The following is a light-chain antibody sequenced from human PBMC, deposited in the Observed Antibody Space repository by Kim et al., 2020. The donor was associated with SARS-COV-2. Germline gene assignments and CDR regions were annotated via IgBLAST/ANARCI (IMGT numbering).Light chain of an antibody. V-gene: IGKV3-20*01. Sequence: EILLTQSPGTLSLSPGERATFSCRASQTINYNFFAWYQQKPGQGPRLLIYDASNRATGIPDRFSGSGSGTDFTLTISRVEPEDSAVYHCQQYGGSPKTFGQGTKVDIK. CDR2: DAS. CDR3: QQYGGSPKT. J-gene: IGKJ1*01. CDR1: QTINYNF.